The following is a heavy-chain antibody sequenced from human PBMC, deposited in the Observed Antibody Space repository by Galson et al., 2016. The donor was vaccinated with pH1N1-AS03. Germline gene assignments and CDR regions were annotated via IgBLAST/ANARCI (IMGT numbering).Heavy chain of an antibody. D-gene: IGHD3-16*01. Sequence: SLRLSCADSGFSFGSLWMTWIRQLPGKGLEWVAKISQDGSEKYYVDSVKGRFTISRDNAQNSLYLEMMSLRAEDTAVYYCTRDLLGWGRNYDSWGQGTLVTVSS. CDR1: GFSFGSLW. CDR2: ISQDGSEK. V-gene: IGHV3-7*01. J-gene: IGHJ5*01. CDR3: TRDLLGWGRNYDS.